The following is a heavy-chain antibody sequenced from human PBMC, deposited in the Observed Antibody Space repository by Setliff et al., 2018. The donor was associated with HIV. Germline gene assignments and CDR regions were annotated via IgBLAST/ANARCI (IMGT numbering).Heavy chain of an antibody. CDR2: IYNGGT. D-gene: IGHD1-1*01. V-gene: IGHV4-38-2*02. J-gene: IGHJ3*02. Sequence: SETLSLTCTVSGDSISSDFYWGRIRQPPGKGLEWIGSIYNGGTRYNPSLENRVSMSVDTSKNQFSLKLLSVTAADTAVYYCRVWILRDTSDIWGQGTVVTVSS. CDR1: GDSISSDFY. CDR3: RVWILRDTSDI.